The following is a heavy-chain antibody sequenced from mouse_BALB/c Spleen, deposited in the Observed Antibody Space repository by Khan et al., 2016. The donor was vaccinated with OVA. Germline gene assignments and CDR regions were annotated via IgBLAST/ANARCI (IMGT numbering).Heavy chain of an antibody. D-gene: IGHD2-12*01. CDR2: ISSGSSTI. J-gene: IGHJ4*01. Sequence: EVQVVESGGGLVQPGGSRKLSCAASGFTFSSFGMHWVRQAPEKGLEWVAYISSGSSTIYYADTVKGRFTISRDNPKNTLFLQMTSLRSEETAMYYCARGYSGAMDYWGQGTSVTVSS. V-gene: IGHV5-17*02. CDR3: ARGYSGAMDY. CDR1: GFTFSSFG.